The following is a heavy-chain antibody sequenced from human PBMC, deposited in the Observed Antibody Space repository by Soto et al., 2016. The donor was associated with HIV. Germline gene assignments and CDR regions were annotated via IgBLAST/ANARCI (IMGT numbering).Heavy chain of an antibody. D-gene: IGHD3-16*01. J-gene: IGHJ4*02. CDR3: ARDVDRSMFGPRYIAY. Sequence: VQLVESGGGVIRPGGSLRLSCAASGFKFDDYGLSWVRQAPGKGLEWVSGIKWNGDTSGYADSVRGRFTISRDNAKNSLYLQMNSLSAEDTAFYYCARDVDRSMFGPRYIAYWGQGSMVTVS. CDR2: IKWNGDTS. CDR1: GFKFDDYG. V-gene: IGHV3-20*04.